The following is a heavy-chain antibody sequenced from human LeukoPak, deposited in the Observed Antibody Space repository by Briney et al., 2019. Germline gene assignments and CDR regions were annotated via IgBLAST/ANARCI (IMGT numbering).Heavy chain of an antibody. CDR2: LGGRGGEI. CDR3: ANAATERGYYYYYMDV. V-gene: IGHV3-23*01. J-gene: IGHJ6*03. CDR1: GFIFDIYG. D-gene: IGHD6-25*01. Sequence: GGSLRLSCAASGFIFDIYGMCWVRQAPGKGLEWVSGLGGRGGEIFYADSVKGRFTISRDNSKNTLYLQMNSLRAEDTAVYYCANAATERGYYYYYMDVWGKGTTVTVSS.